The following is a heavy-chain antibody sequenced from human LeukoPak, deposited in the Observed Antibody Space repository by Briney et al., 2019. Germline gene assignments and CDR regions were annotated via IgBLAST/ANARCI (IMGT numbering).Heavy chain of an antibody. CDR2: ISWNGGNT. D-gene: IGHD2-15*01. CDR1: GFTFDDYG. J-gene: IGHJ4*02. Sequence: PGGSLRLSCAASGFTFDDYGMSWVRQAPGKGLEWVSGISWNGGNTGYADSVKGRFTISRDNAKNSLYLQMKSLRAEDTALYYCARGDGYCSGGSCMIFDYWGQGTLVTVSS. CDR3: ARGDGYCSGGSCMIFDY. V-gene: IGHV3-20*04.